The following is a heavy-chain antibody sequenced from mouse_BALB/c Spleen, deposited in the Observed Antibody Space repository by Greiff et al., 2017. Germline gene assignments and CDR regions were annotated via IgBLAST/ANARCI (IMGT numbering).Heavy chain of an antibody. J-gene: IGHJ3*01. Sequence: QVQLKESGAELAKPGASVKMSCKASGYTFTSYWMHWVKQRPGQGLEWIGYINPSTGYTEYNQKFKDKATLTADKSSSTAYMQLSSLTSEDSAVYYCATGSSYVGFAYWGQGTLVTVSA. V-gene: IGHV1-7*01. CDR3: ATGSSYVGFAY. D-gene: IGHD1-1*01. CDR2: INPSTGYT. CDR1: GYTFTSYW.